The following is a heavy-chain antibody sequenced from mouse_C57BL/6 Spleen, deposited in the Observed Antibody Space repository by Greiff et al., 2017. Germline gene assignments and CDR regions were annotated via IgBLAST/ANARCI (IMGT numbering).Heavy chain of an antibody. CDR3: ARAPPNGYDEAWFAY. D-gene: IGHD2-2*01. CDR2: IWTGGGT. Sequence: QVQLKESGPGLVAPSQSLSITCTVSGFSLTSYAISWVRQPPGKGLEWLGVIWTGGGTNYNSAHKSRLSISKDNSKSQVFLKMNSLQTDDTARYYCARAPPNGYDEAWFAYWGQGTLVTVSA. J-gene: IGHJ3*01. CDR1: GFSLTSYA. V-gene: IGHV2-9-1*01.